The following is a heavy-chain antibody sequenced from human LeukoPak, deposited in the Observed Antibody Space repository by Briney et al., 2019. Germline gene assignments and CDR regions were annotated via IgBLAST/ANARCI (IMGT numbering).Heavy chain of an antibody. Sequence: SETLSLACAVSGYSISSGYYWGWIRQPPGKGLEWIGSIYHSGSTYYNPSLKRRVTISVDTSKNQFSLKLSSVTAADTAVYYGARSDYGDFTTYYFDYWGQGTLVTVSS. V-gene: IGHV4-38-2*01. J-gene: IGHJ4*02. CDR1: GYSISSGYY. D-gene: IGHD4-17*01. CDR3: ARSDYGDFTTYYFDY. CDR2: IYHSGST.